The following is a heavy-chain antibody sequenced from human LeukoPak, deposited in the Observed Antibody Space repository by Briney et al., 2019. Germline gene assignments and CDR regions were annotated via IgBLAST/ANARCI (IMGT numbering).Heavy chain of an antibody. J-gene: IGHJ4*02. Sequence: ASVKVSCKASGYTFTSYGISWVRQAPGQGLEWMGWISAYNGNTNYAQKLQGRVTMTTGTSTSTAYMGLRSLRSDDTAVYYCAMTQQWLVYYFDYWGQGTLVTVSS. CDR3: AMTQQWLVYYFDY. V-gene: IGHV1-18*01. CDR1: GYTFTSYG. CDR2: ISAYNGNT. D-gene: IGHD6-19*01.